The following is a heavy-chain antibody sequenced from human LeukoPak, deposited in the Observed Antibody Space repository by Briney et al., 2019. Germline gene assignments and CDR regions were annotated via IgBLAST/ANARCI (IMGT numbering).Heavy chain of an antibody. Sequence: RGSLRLSCAASGFTFSSYAMSWVRQAPGKGLEWVSAISGSGGSTYYADSVKGRFTISRDNAKNSLYLQMNSLRAEDTAVYYCARDELPRGFAGYWGQGTLVTVSS. V-gene: IGHV3-23*01. J-gene: IGHJ4*02. D-gene: IGHD2-15*01. CDR2: ISGSGGST. CDR1: GFTFSSYA. CDR3: ARDELPRGFAGY.